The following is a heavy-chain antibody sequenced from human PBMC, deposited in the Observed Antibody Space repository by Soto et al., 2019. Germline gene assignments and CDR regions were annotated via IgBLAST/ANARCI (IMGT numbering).Heavy chain of an antibody. CDR2: ISYDGSNK. V-gene: IGHV3-30*18. D-gene: IGHD3-10*01. CDR3: AKDLKGITMVRGVIRSYGMDV. CDR1: GFTFSSYG. J-gene: IGHJ6*02. Sequence: QVQLVESGGGVVQPGRSLRLSCAASGFTFSSYGMHWVRQAPGKGLEWVAVISYDGSNKYYADSVKGRFTISRDNSKNTLYLQMNSRRAEDTAVYYCAKDLKGITMVRGVIRSYGMDVWGQGTTVTVSS.